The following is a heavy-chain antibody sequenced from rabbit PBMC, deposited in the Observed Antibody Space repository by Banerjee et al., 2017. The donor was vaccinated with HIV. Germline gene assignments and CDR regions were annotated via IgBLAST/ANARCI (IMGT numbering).Heavy chain of an antibody. D-gene: IGHD4-1*01. CDR1: GVDFSSNT. V-gene: IGHV1S40*01. Sequence: QSLEESGGDLVKPEGSLTLTCKASGVDFSSNTMCWVRKAPGKRLEWIACINTISGDTVYATWAKGRFTISKTSWTSVTLQMNSLTAADTATYFCAIDLAGVTGCNFGWWGQGPLVTVS. CDR2: INTISGDT. CDR3: AIDLAGVTGCNFGW. J-gene: IGHJ4*01.